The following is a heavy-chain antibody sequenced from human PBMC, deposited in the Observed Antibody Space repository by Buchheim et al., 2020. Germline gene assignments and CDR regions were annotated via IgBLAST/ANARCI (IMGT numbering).Heavy chain of an antibody. CDR1: GFPFTSTW. Sequence: EVQLVESGGGLVKPGGSLRLSCAVSGFPFTSTWMTWVRQTPGKGLEWVANINEPGSGQHYGDSVRGRFTITRDNGKNSLFLQRNNLRVEDTAVYYCTTKEYWGQGTL. V-gene: IGHV3-7*01. CDR2: INEPGSGQ. CDR3: TTKEY. J-gene: IGHJ4*02.